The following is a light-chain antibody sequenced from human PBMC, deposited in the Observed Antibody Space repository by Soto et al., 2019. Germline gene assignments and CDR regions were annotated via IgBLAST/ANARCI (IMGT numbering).Light chain of an antibody. CDR3: AAWDDILNGVL. V-gene: IGLV1-44*01. CDR2: NNN. CDR1: SSNIGSNP. Sequence: QSVLTQPPSASGTPGQRVTISCSGSSSNIGSNPVHWYQQVPGTAPKLLIHNNNQRPSGVPARFSGSKSGTSASLAISGLQSEDEADYYCAAWDDILNGVLFGGGTKLTVL. J-gene: IGLJ2*01.